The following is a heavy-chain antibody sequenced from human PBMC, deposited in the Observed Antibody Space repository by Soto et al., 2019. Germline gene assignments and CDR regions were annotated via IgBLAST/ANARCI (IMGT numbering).Heavy chain of an antibody. Sequence: GGSLRLSCAASGFTFSSYAVSWVRQAPGKGPEWISSISGSGSTIYYADSVKGRFTISRDNSKNTLYLQMSSLRAEDTAVYYCAKVFYYYDSSGYYYFDYWGRGTLVTVSS. D-gene: IGHD3-22*01. J-gene: IGHJ4*02. CDR2: ISGSGSTI. V-gene: IGHV3-23*01. CDR3: AKVFYYYDSSGYYYFDY. CDR1: GFTFSSYA.